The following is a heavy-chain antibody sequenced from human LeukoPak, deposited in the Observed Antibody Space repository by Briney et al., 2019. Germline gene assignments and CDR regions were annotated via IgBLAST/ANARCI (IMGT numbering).Heavy chain of an antibody. J-gene: IGHJ2*01. Sequence: GGSLRLSCAASGFTFSSYAMSWVRQAPGKGLEWVSAIDGSGSTTYYADSVKGQFTISRDNSKNTLYLQMNSLRAEDTAVYYCAKDTASSWWYFDLWGRGTLVTVSS. V-gene: IGHV3-23*01. CDR2: IDGSGSTT. CDR3: AKDTASSWWYFDL. D-gene: IGHD5-18*01. CDR1: GFTFSSYA.